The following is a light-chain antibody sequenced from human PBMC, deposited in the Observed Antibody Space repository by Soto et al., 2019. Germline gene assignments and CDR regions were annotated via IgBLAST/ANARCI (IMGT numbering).Light chain of an antibody. V-gene: IGKV3D-15*01. CDR3: QQYHNWPLT. CDR2: RAS. J-gene: IGKJ1*01. Sequence: ELVLTQSPDTLSLSPGEKATHSCSARQNFGSTSVAWYQQKRGQAPRFLIDRASSRATGSPDMFSGSGSGTEFTLTISSLQSEDFAVYYCQQYHNWPLTFGQGTKVEIK. CDR1: QNFGST.